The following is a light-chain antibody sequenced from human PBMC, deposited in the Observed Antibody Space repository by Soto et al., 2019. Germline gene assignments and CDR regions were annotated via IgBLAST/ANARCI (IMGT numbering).Light chain of an antibody. Sequence: QSVLTQPPSASGTPGQRVTISCSGSSSNVGVNFVYWYQHLPGTAPKLLIYRNDQRPSGVPDRFSGSKSGTSSSLAISGLRYEDEADYYCAAWDDSLRGRLFGTGTKLTV. CDR1: SSNVGVNF. V-gene: IGLV1-47*01. CDR2: RND. CDR3: AAWDDSLRGRL. J-gene: IGLJ1*01.